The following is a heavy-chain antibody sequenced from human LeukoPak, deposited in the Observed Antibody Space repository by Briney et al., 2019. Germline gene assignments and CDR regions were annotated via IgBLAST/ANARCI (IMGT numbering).Heavy chain of an antibody. CDR1: GYTFTSYY. CDR2: INPSGGST. Sequence: GASVKVSCKASGYTFTSYYMHWVRQAPGQGLEWMGIINPSGGSTGYAQKFQGRVTMTRDMSTSTVYMELSSLTSEDTAVYYCARAGLRSFSSSCLDYWGQGTLVTVSS. D-gene: IGHD2-2*01. V-gene: IGHV1-46*01. CDR3: ARAGLRSFSSSCLDY. J-gene: IGHJ4*02.